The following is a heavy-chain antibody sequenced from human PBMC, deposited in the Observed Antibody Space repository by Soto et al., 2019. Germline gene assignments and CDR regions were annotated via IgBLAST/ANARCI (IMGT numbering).Heavy chain of an antibody. D-gene: IGHD2-15*01. Sequence: QVQLVQSGAEVKKPGSSVKVSCKASGGSFSSYIVTWVRQAPGQGLEWMGRIIPVLDVDYYAQKFQGRVTITEDKSTNTAYMELSALRSEDTAVYYCAKSPNPGSATPSYYGIDVWGLGTTVTVSS. CDR1: GGSFSSYI. J-gene: IGHJ6*02. CDR3: AKSPNPGSATPSYYGIDV. CDR2: IIPVLDVD. V-gene: IGHV1-69*02.